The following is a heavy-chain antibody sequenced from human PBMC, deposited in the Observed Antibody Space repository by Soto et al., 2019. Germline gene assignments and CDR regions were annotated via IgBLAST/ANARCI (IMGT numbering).Heavy chain of an antibody. D-gene: IGHD4-17*01. CDR1: GGSISSGCYY. J-gene: IGHJ6*01. Sequence: QVQLQESGPGLVKPSQTLSLTCTVSGGSISSGCYYWSWIRQHPGKVLEWIGYIYYGGSTYYNPSLKSRVAISVDTSKHQVSLKLSSVTAADTAVYYCARGDYASYDDGMDVWGQGTTVTVSS. V-gene: IGHV4-31*03. CDR2: IYYGGST. CDR3: ARGDYASYDDGMDV.